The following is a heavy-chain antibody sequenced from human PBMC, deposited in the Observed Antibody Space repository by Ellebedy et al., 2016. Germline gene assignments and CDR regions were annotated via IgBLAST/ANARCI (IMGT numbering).Heavy chain of an antibody. CDR3: ARWLGADNSGHYDY. D-gene: IGHD3-22*01. CDR2: IWYDGSKK. Sequence: GGSLRLSCAASGFTFSSYGMHWVRQAPGKGLEWVAVIWYDGSKKYYVDSVKGRFTISRDNSKDTLYLQMNSLRAEDTAVYYCARWLGADNSGHYDYWGQGTLVTVSS. CDR1: GFTFSSYG. V-gene: IGHV3-33*08. J-gene: IGHJ4*02.